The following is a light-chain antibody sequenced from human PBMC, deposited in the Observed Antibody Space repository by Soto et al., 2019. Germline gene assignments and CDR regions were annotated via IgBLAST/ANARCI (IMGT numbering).Light chain of an antibody. CDR2: AAS. V-gene: IGKV3-11*01. CDR3: QQRYNWPIT. CDR1: QSVSGY. Sequence: DIQLTHSPATLSLSLGDRVTLSFSASQSVSGYIGWYQQKPGQAPRLLIYAASNWASGIPARFSGSGSGTDFTLTISSLQPEDFSVYYCQQRYNWPITFGQGTRLEIK. J-gene: IGKJ5*01.